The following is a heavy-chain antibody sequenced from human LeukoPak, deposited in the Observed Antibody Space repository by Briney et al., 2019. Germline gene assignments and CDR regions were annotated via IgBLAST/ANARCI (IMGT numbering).Heavy chain of an antibody. CDR1: GGSISSYY. CDR3: AVGGGFWSGYWTPAVDY. J-gene: IGHJ4*02. Sequence: SETLSLTCTVSGGSISSYYWSWIRQPPGKGLEWIGYIYYSGSTNYNPSLKSRVTISVDTSKNQFSLTLSSVTAADTAVYYCAVGGGFWSGYWTPAVDYWGQGTLVTVSS. D-gene: IGHD3-3*01. CDR2: IYYSGST. V-gene: IGHV4-59*01.